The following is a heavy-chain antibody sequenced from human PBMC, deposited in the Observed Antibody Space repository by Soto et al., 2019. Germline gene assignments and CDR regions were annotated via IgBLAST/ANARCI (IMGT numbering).Heavy chain of an antibody. CDR1: GFTFSSYS. CDR3: ARDLGYYDSSGRRSAFDI. CDR2: ISSSSSYI. Sequence: GGSLRLSCAASGFTFSSYSMNWVRQAPGKGLERVSSISSSSSYIYYADSVKGRFTISRDNAKNSLYLQMNSLRAEDTAVYYCARDLGYYDSSGRRSAFDIWGQGTMGTVSS. J-gene: IGHJ3*02. D-gene: IGHD3-22*01. V-gene: IGHV3-21*01.